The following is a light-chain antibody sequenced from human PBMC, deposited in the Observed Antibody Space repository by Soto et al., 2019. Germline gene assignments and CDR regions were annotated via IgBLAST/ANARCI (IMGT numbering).Light chain of an antibody. CDR2: GAS. Sequence: EIVMTQSPVTLSVSPGGRATLSCGTSQSVSRSQFAWYQQKGGQAPRLLVFGASSRATAIPARFSASGSGTDFTLTISKVESEDSAVYYCQQYSSSPPTFGQGTKVDIK. V-gene: IGKV3-20*01. CDR1: QSVSRSQ. J-gene: IGKJ1*01. CDR3: QQYSSSPPT.